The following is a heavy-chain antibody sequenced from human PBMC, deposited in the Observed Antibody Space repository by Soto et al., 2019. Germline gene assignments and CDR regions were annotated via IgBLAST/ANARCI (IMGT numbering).Heavy chain of an antibody. CDR3: VREVEYYRSSTNWFDP. J-gene: IGHJ5*02. CDR1: GGSMSSGDYY. D-gene: IGHD6-6*01. Sequence: QVQLQESGPGLVNPSQTLSLTCTVSGGSMSSGDYYWSWIRQTPGKGLEWLGYISHRRNTYYTPSLRSRISLSVDTSQTPFTLPVTSRPAAHPAVYYFVREVEYYRSSTNWFDPWGQGTLVSFAS. V-gene: IGHV4-30-4*01. CDR2: ISHRRNT.